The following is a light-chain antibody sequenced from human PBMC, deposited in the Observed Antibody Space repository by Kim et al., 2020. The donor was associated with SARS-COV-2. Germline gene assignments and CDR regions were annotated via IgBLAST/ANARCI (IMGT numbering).Light chain of an antibody. V-gene: IGKV3-20*01. J-gene: IGKJ2*01. Sequence: EIVLTQSPGTLSLSPGERATLSCRASQPVSSVYLSWYQQKPGRAPRLLIYSAVTRATGIPDRFSGSGSGTDFTLTISRLEPEDFAVYYCQQFGGASLYIFGQGTKLKI. CDR1: QPVSSVY. CDR3: QQFGGASLYI. CDR2: SAV.